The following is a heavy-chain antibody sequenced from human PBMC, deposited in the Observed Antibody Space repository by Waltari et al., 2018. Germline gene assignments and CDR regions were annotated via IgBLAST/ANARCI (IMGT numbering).Heavy chain of an antibody. V-gene: IGHV3-7*04. D-gene: IGHD2-15*01. J-gene: IGHJ6*02. CDR2: RKEEGSEK. CDR3: ARGLLTGSYGMDV. Sequence: EVQLVESGGGLVQPGGSLRLSCAASGFTFSSYWMSWVRQAPGKGLEWVVNRKEEGSEKYYVDSVKGRFTISRDNAKNSLYLQMNSLRAEDTAVYYCARGLLTGSYGMDVWGQGTTVTVSS. CDR1: GFTFSSYW.